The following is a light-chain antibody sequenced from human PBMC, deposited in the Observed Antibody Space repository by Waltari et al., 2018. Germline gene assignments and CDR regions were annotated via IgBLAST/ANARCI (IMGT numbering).Light chain of an antibody. J-gene: IGLJ1*01. Sequence: QSVLTQSPSASGTPGQSVAISCSGGTTNIGNTYVYCYQQLPGTAPKLLIYRDSQRPSGVPDRFSGSKSGTSASLAISGLRSEDEADYYCVTWDDSLGGYYVFGTGTKVTVL. CDR2: RDS. CDR1: TTNIGNTY. V-gene: IGLV1-47*01. CDR3: VTWDDSLGGYYV.